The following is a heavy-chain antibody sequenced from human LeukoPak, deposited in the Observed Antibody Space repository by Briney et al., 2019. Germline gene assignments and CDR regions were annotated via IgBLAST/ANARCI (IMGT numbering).Heavy chain of an antibody. V-gene: IGHV3-74*01. CDR2: IKGDESYT. CDR3: VRDGDVHNFDH. CDR1: GFTFRSHW. J-gene: IGHJ4*02. Sequence: PGGSLRLSCAASGFTFRSHWMHWVRQAPGKGLVWVSRIKGDESYTNHADSVKGRFTISRDNAKNTLYLQMTSLRAEDTAIYYCVRDGDVHNFDHWGQGTLVTVSS. D-gene: IGHD5-24*01.